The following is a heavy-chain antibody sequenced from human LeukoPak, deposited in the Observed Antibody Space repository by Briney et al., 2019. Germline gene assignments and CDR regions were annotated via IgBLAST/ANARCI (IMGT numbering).Heavy chain of an antibody. CDR1: EVTFGSYG. J-gene: IGHJ5*02. Sequence: EGSLRLSCAASEVTFGSYGMSWVRQAPGKGLEWVASIRDSGETTYYADSVKGRFTISRENSKKTLFLIMDSLRVEDTAVYYCARTPLPIAVSAAYNWFDPWGQGAQVTVSS. D-gene: IGHD6-19*01. CDR2: IRDSGETT. V-gene: IGHV3-23*01. CDR3: ARTPLPIAVSAAYNWFDP.